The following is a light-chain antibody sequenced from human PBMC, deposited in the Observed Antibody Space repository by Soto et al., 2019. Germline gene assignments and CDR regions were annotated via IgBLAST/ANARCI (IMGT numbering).Light chain of an antibody. CDR1: QGIRND. V-gene: IGKV1-6*01. CDR2: GTS. Sequence: QMTLSPCALSASVVGRGTITFRASQGIRNDLAWYQQKPGKAPKLLIYGTSTLESGVPSRFSGSGSGTDFTLTISSLQPEDFATYYCLQEYNYPTFGQGTKVDI. J-gene: IGKJ1*01. CDR3: LQEYNYPT.